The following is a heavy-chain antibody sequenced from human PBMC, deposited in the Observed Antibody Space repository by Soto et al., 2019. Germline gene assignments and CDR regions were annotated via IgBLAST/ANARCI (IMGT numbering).Heavy chain of an antibody. CDR2: ISGTGART. CDR1: GFKSVDYA. V-gene: IGHV3-23*01. Sequence: GGSLRLSCAASGFKSVDYAMGWVRQAPGKGLEWVAAISGTGARTFYDDSVKGRFTISRDNSRSTLYLQMNSLRAEDTAVYYCARDVIGTSKPLDYWGQGTLVTVSS. CDR3: ARDVIGTSKPLDY. J-gene: IGHJ4*02.